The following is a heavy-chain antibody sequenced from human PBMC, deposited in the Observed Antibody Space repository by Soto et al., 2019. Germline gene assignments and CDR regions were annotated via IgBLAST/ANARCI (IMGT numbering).Heavy chain of an antibody. CDR3: ATSSTVAESAGAAYYYYGMDV. Sequence: ASVKVSCKASGYTFTGYYMHWVRQAPGQGLEWMGWINPNSGGTNYAQKFQGWVTMTRDTSISTAYMELSRLRSDDTAVYYCATSSTVAESAGAAYYYYGMDVWGQGTTVTVSS. D-gene: IGHD6-19*01. J-gene: IGHJ6*02. CDR1: GYTFTGYY. V-gene: IGHV1-2*04. CDR2: INPNSGGT.